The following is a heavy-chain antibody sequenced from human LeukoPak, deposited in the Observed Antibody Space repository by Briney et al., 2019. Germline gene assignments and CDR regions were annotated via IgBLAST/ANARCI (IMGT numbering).Heavy chain of an antibody. CDR3: ARDRHCTNGVCVGWFDP. V-gene: IGHV3-11*06. CDR2: LSSSSSYT. Sequence: GGSLRLSCAASGFTFSTYSMSWVRHAPVKGRDWFSYLSSSSSYTNYADSVKGRFNISRDNAKNSLYLQMNSLRAEDTAVYYCARDRHCTNGVCVGWFDPWGQGTLVTVSS. J-gene: IGHJ5*02. D-gene: IGHD2-8*01. CDR1: GFTFSTYS.